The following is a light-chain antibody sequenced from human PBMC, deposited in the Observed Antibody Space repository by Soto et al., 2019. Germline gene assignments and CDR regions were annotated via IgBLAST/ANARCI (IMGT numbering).Light chain of an antibody. V-gene: IGKV3-15*01. Sequence: ETVMAQSPATLSVSPGERATRSCRASQTVNSRLAWYQQKPGQAPRPLIYDASTRATGIPDRFRGSGSGTEFTLTISSLQSEDFAVYYCHQYNNWPPSFGQGTKVEIK. CDR1: QTVNSR. CDR2: DAS. CDR3: HQYNNWPPS. J-gene: IGKJ1*01.